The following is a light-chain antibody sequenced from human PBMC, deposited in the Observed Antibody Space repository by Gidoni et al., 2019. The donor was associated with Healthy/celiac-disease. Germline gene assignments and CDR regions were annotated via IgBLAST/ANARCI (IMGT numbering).Light chain of an antibody. CDR2: GAS. CDR1: QSVSSN. Sequence: EIVMTQSPATLSVSPGERATLSCRASQSVSSNLAWYQQKPGQAPRLLIYGASTRATGIPARFSGSGSGIEFTLTISSLQSEDFAVYYCQQYNNWPRAFXPXTKVDIK. J-gene: IGKJ3*01. V-gene: IGKV3-15*01. CDR3: QQYNNWPRA.